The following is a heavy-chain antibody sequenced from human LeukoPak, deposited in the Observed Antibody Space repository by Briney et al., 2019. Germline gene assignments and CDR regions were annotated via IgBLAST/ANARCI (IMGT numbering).Heavy chain of an antibody. CDR1: GFTFTNYW. J-gene: IGHJ5*02. V-gene: IGHV3-7*01. CDR3: SKDLTSDFGGDLDP. D-gene: IGHD3-10*01. CDR2: IKQDGSDK. Sequence: GGSLRLSCAASGFTFTNYWMNWVRQAPGKGLEWVASIKQDGSDKYYVDSVKGRLTISRDNARDSLYLQMNSLRAEDTAVYYCSKDLTSDFGGDLDPWGQGTLVTVSS.